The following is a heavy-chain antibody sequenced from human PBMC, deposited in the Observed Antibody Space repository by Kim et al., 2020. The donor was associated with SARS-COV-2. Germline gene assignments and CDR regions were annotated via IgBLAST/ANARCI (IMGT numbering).Heavy chain of an antibody. V-gene: IGHV1-18*04. D-gene: IGHD6-6*01. CDR2: ISAYNGNT. CDR3: ARDAGRVAARPDEHFIYYYGMDV. J-gene: IGHJ6*02. CDR1: GYTFTSYG. Sequence: ASVKVSCKASGYTFTSYGISWVRQAPGQGLEWMGWISAYNGNTNYAQKLQGRVTMTTDTSTSTAYMELRSLRSDDTAVYYCARDAGRVAARPDEHFIYYYGMDVWGQGTTVTVSS.